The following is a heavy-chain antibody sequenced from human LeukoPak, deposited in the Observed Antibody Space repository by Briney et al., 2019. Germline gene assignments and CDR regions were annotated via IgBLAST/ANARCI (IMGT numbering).Heavy chain of an antibody. V-gene: IGHV1-18*01. Sequence: GASVKVSCKASGYTFTNYGISWVRQAPGQGLEWMGWISAYNGDTNYAQKLQGRVTMTTDTSTSTAYMELRSQRSDDTAVYYCAVRNRSSWSPFDFWGQGTLVTVSS. D-gene: IGHD6-13*01. CDR2: ISAYNGDT. J-gene: IGHJ4*02. CDR3: AVRNRSSWSPFDF. CDR1: GYTFTNYG.